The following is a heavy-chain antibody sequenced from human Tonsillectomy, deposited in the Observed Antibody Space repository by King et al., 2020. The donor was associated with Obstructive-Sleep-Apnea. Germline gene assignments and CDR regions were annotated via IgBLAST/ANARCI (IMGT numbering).Heavy chain of an antibody. CDR2: ISDTGGST. Sequence: VQLVESGGGLVQPGGSLRLSCAVSGFTFRMYAMTWVRQAPGKGLEWDSAISDTGGSTYSAESVKGRFTISRDNSKNTLHLQMKSLRAEDTAVYYCAKVWGDYEGVDYWGQGTLVTVSS. V-gene: IGHV3-23*04. CDR3: AKVWGDYEGVDY. J-gene: IGHJ4*02. D-gene: IGHD4-17*01. CDR1: GFTFRMYA.